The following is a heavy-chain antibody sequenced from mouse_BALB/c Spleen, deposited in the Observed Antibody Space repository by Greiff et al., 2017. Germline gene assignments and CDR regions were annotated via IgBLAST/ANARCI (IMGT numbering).Heavy chain of an antibody. Sequence: VNVVESGPGLVAPSQSLSITCTVSGFSLTGYGVNWVRQPPGKGLEWLGMIWGDGSTDYNSALKSRLSISKDNSKSQVFLKMNSLQTDDTARYYCASLYYDYDGGYYYAMDYWGQGTSVTVSS. CDR1: GFSLTGYG. CDR2: IWGDGST. J-gene: IGHJ4*01. D-gene: IGHD2-4*01. CDR3: ASLYYDYDGGYYYAMDY. V-gene: IGHV2-6-7*01.